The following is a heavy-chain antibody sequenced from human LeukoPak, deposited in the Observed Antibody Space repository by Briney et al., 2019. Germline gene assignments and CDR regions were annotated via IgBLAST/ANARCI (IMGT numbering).Heavy chain of an antibody. D-gene: IGHD1-1*01. CDR2: IYYSGST. V-gene: IGHV4-59*01. Sequence: PSETLSLTCTVSGGSISSYYWSWIRQPPGKGLEWIGYIYYSGSTNYNPSLKSRVTISVDTSRNQFSLSLRSMTAADTAVYYCARTEPSGTTSHWGQGTLVTVSS. CDR1: GGSISSYY. J-gene: IGHJ4*02. CDR3: ARTEPSGTTSH.